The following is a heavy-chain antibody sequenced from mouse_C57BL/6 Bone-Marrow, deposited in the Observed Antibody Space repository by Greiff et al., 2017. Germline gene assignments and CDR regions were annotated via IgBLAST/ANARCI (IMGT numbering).Heavy chain of an antibody. Sequence: VQLQQSGTVLARPGASVKMSCKTSGYTFTSYWMHWVKQRPGQGLEWIGAIYPGNSDTSYNQKFKGKAKLTAVTSASTAYMELSSLTNEDSAVYYCTREVSCYYGSSHWYFDVWGTGTTVTVSS. V-gene: IGHV1-5*01. CDR2: IYPGNSDT. J-gene: IGHJ1*03. CDR3: TREVSCYYGSSHWYFDV. D-gene: IGHD1-1*01. CDR1: GYTFTSYW.